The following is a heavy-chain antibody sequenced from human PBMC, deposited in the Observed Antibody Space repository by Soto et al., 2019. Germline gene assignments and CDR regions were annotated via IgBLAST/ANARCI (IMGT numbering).Heavy chain of an antibody. D-gene: IGHD6-13*01. J-gene: IGHJ1*01. CDR2: VFFSGNT. CDR1: GGSISSSSYY. V-gene: IGHV4-39*01. Sequence: QLQLQESGPGLVKPSETLSLTCTVSGGSISSSSYYWGWIRQPPGKGLEWIGSVFFSGNTYYNPSLKSRLTISVDTSKNQFSLKLSSVTAADTAVYYCARRIATAGTTRHAEYFQHWGQGTLVTVSS. CDR3: ARRIATAGTTRHAEYFQH.